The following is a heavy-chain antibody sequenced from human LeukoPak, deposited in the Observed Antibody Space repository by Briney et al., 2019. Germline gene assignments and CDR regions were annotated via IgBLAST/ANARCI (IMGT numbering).Heavy chain of an antibody. Sequence: GGSLRLSCSASGFTSSSYAMHWVRQAPGKGLEYVSAISSNGGSTYYADSVKGRFTISRDNSKNTLYLQMSSLRAEDTAVYYCVKDPEYGDLSYYFDYWGQGTLVTVSS. CDR2: ISSNGGST. CDR1: GFTSSSYA. V-gene: IGHV3-64D*06. J-gene: IGHJ4*02. CDR3: VKDPEYGDLSYYFDY. D-gene: IGHD4-17*01.